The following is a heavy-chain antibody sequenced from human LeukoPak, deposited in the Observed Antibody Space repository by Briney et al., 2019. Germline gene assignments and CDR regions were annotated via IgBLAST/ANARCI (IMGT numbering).Heavy chain of an antibody. Sequence: PSETLSLTCTVSVGSTSVYKRSSGSQPPGKGLEWIGYISYSGSTNYNPSLKSRVTISVDTSKNQFSLRLTSVTATDTAVYYPARDVCSAYGHIYFQYWGQGTLLTVSS. CDR2: ISYSGST. CDR3: ARDVCSAYGHIYFQY. J-gene: IGHJ1*01. V-gene: IGHV4-59*01. D-gene: IGHD4-17*01. CDR1: VGSTSVYK.